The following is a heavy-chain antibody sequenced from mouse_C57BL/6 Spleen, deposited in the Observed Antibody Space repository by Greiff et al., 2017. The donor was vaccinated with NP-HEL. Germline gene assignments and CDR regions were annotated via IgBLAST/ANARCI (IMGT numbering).Heavy chain of an antibody. V-gene: IGHV1-66*01. Sequence: QVQLQQSGPELVKPGASVKISCKASGYSFTSYYIHWVKQRPGQGLEWIGWIYPGSGNTKYNEKFKGKATLTADTSSSTAYRQLSSLTSEDSAVYYCAVYSNSYYFDYWGQGTTLTVSS. CDR2: IYPGSGNT. CDR3: AVYSNSYYFDY. J-gene: IGHJ2*01. D-gene: IGHD2-5*01. CDR1: GYSFTSYY.